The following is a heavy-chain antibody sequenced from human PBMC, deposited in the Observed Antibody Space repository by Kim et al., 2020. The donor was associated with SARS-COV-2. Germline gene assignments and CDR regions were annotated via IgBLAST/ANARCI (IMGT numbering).Heavy chain of an antibody. J-gene: IGHJ5*02. V-gene: IGHV1-2*02. D-gene: IGHD3-22*01. Sequence: ASVKVSCKASGYTFTGYYMHWVRQAPGQGLEWMGWINPNSGGTNYAQKFQGRVTMTRDTSISTAYMELSRLRSDDTAVYYCARLASITMIVVVYNWFDPWGQGTLVTVSS. CDR1: GYTFTGYY. CDR3: ARLASITMIVVVYNWFDP. CDR2: INPNSGGT.